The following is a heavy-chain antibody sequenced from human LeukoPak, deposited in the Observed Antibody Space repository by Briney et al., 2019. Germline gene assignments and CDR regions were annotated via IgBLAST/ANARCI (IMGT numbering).Heavy chain of an antibody. CDR2: IYYTGST. CDR3: ARPYSSGWRGAFDV. CDR1: GGSISSYY. J-gene: IGHJ3*01. D-gene: IGHD6-25*01. V-gene: IGHV4-59*01. Sequence: SETLSLTCTVSGGSISSYYWSWIRQPPGKGLEWIGNIYYTGSTNYNPSLKSRVTISVDTSKNQFSLRLSSVTAADTAVYYCARPYSSGWRGAFDVWGQGTMVTVSS.